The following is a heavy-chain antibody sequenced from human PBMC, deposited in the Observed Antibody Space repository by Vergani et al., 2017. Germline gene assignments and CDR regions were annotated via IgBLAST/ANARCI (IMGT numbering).Heavy chain of an antibody. Sequence: EVQLLESGGGLVQPGGSLRLSCAASGFTFSSYAMSWVRQAPGKGLEWVSAISGSGGSTYYADSVKGRFTISRDNAKNSLYLQMNSLRAEDTAVYYCARSLHYYDFWSGYYTRSSLSSSSVYFDYWGQGTLVTVSS. V-gene: IGHV3-23*01. CDR3: ARSLHYYDFWSGYYTRSSLSSSSVYFDY. CDR2: ISGSGGST. CDR1: GFTFSSYA. D-gene: IGHD3-3*01. J-gene: IGHJ4*02.